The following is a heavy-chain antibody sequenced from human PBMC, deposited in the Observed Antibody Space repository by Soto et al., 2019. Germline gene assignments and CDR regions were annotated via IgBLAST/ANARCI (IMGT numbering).Heavy chain of an antibody. V-gene: IGHV4-34*01. CDR2: INHSGST. Sequence: PSETLSLTCSVYGGSFSGYYWSGIRQPPGKGLEWIGEINHSGSTNYNPSLKSRVTISVDTSKNQFSLKLSSVTAADTAVYYCARAGILRYFDWFNYWGQGTLVTVSS. CDR1: GGSFSGYY. CDR3: ARAGILRYFDWFNY. D-gene: IGHD3-9*01. J-gene: IGHJ4*02.